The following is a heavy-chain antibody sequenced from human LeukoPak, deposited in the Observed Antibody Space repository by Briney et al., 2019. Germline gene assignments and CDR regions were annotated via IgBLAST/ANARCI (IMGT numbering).Heavy chain of an antibody. J-gene: IGHJ4*02. CDR2: ISSSSSTI. D-gene: IGHD2-2*01. CDR1: GFTFSSYS. CDR3: ARGPSNRYCSSTSCYPPFFY. Sequence: PGGSLRLSCAASGFTFSSYSMNWVRLAPGKGLEWVSYISSSSSTIYYADSVKGRFTISRDNAKNSLYLQMNSLRAEDTAVYYCARGPSNRYCSSTSCYPPFFYWGQGTLVTVSS. V-gene: IGHV3-48*01.